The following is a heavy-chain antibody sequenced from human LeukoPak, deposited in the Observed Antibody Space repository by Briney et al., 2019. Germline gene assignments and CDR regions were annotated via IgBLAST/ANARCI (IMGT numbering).Heavy chain of an antibody. CDR1: GFTFSRYA. D-gene: IGHD2-21*02. V-gene: IGHV3-30*04. Sequence: PGGSLRLSCAASGFTFSRYAMHWVRQAPGKGLEWVAVISYDGSNKYYADSVKGRFTISRDNSKNTLYLQMNSLRAEDTAVYYCAKDRYVMVTAGVDYWGQGTLVTVSS. CDR3: AKDRYVMVTAGVDY. CDR2: ISYDGSNK. J-gene: IGHJ4*02.